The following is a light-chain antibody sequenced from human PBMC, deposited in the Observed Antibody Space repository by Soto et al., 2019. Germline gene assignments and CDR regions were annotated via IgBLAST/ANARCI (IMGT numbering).Light chain of an antibody. CDR3: QQSYSTPIT. CDR2: AAS. Sequence: DIQMTQSPSSLSASVGDRVTITCRASQSISSYLNWYQQKPGKAPKLLIYAASSLQSGVPSRFSGSGSGTEFTLTISSLQPEEFATYHCQQSYSTPITFGQGTRLEIK. CDR1: QSISSY. J-gene: IGKJ5*01. V-gene: IGKV1-39*01.